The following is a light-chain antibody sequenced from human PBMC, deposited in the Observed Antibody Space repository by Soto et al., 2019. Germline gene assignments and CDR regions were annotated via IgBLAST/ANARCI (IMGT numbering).Light chain of an antibody. V-gene: IGLV1-44*01. CDR3: AAWDDSLDGHVV. CDR1: RSNIGSNT. Sequence: QSVLTQPPSASGTPGQRVTISCSGGRSNIGSNTVNWYQKLPGTAPELLIYSNNQRPSGVPDRFSGSKSGTSASLAISGLQSEDEADYYCAAWDDSLDGHVVFGGGTKLTVL. J-gene: IGLJ2*01. CDR2: SNN.